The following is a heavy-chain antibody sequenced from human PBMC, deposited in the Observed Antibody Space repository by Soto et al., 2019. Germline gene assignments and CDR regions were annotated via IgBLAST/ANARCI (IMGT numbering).Heavy chain of an antibody. D-gene: IGHD4-17*01. CDR2: INSDGSST. CDR1: GSIFIGCG. CDR3: ARDPDYGDFPSYFDY. J-gene: IGHJ4*02. V-gene: IGHV3-74*01. Sequence: GGSLRLSCVVPGSIFIGCGMHWVRQAPGKGLVWVSRINSDGSSTSYADSVKGRFTISRDNAKNTLYLQMNSLRAEDTAVYYCARDPDYGDFPSYFDYWGQGTLVTVSS.